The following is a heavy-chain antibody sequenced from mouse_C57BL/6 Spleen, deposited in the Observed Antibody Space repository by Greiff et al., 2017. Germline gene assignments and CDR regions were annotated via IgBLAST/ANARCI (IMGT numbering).Heavy chain of an antibody. D-gene: IGHD2-1*01. CDR1: GFTFNTYA. CDR3: VRVAYYGNFAWFAY. CDR2: IRSKSSNYAT. V-gene: IGHV10-3*01. Sequence: EVQGVESGGGLVQPKGSLKLSCAASGFTFNTYAMHWVRQAPGKGLEWVARIRSKSSNYATYYADSVKDRFTISRDDSQSMLYLQMNNLKTEDTAMYYCVRVAYYGNFAWFAYWGQGTLVTVSA. J-gene: IGHJ3*01.